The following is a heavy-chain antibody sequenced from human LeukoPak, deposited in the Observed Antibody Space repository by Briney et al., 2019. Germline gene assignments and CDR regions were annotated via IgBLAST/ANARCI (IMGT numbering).Heavy chain of an antibody. CDR3: VRQSNLTYTNSVDY. V-gene: IGHV5-51*01. J-gene: IGHJ4*02. CDR2: IYPGYSDT. CDR1: GYSFTSYW. D-gene: IGHD2-2*02. Sequence: GESLKISCQGSGYSFTSYWIGWVRQMPGKRLEWMGIIYPGYSDTRYSPSFQGQVTISADKSTSTACLQWSSLKASDTAMYYCVRQSNLTYTNSVDYWGQGTQVTVSS.